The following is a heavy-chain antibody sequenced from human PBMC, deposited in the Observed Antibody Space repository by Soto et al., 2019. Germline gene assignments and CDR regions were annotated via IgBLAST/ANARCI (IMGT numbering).Heavy chain of an antibody. CDR1: GYTFTSYY. Sequence: ASVKVSCKASGYTFTSYYMHWVRQAPGQGLEWMGIINPSGGSTSYAQKFQGRVTMTRDTSTSTVYMELSSLRSEDTAVYYCARETRGYSYGYWWFDPWGQGTLVTVSS. V-gene: IGHV1-46*01. CDR3: ARETRGYSYGYWWFDP. CDR2: INPSGGST. D-gene: IGHD5-18*01. J-gene: IGHJ5*02.